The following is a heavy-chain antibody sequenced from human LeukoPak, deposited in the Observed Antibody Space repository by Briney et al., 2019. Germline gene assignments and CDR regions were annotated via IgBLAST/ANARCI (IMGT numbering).Heavy chain of an antibody. CDR3: AREAFSSSTGCKKAPPFDY. CDR1: GFTLSNYW. V-gene: IGHV3-7*01. J-gene: IGHJ4*02. D-gene: IGHD2-2*01. CDR2: IKQDGSEK. Sequence: QPGGSLRLSCAASGFTLSNYWMSWVRRAPGKGLEWVGNIKQDGSEKYYVDSVKGRFTISRDNSKNSLYLQMNSLRAEDTAVYYCAREAFSSSTGCKKAPPFDYWGRGALVTVSS.